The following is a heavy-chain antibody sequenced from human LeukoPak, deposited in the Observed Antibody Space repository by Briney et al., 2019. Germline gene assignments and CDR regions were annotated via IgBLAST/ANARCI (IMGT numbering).Heavy chain of an antibody. D-gene: IGHD6-19*01. CDR2: INHSGST. CDR3: ARHNSDSSGWPNYWYYYMDV. Sequence: PSETLSLTCAVYGGSFSGYYWSWIRQPPGKGLEWIGEINHSGSTNYNPSLKSRVTISVDTSKNQFSLKLSSVTAADMAVYYCARHNSDSSGWPNYWYYYMDVWGKGTTVTVSS. J-gene: IGHJ6*03. CDR1: GGSFSGYY. V-gene: IGHV4-34*01.